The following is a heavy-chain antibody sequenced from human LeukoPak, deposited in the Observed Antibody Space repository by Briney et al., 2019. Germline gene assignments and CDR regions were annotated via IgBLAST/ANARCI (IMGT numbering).Heavy chain of an antibody. Sequence: ASVKVSCKASGYTFTSYDINWVRQATGQGLEWMGWMNPNSGNTGYAQKFQGRVTMTRNTSISTAYMELSSLRSEDTAVYYCARAPSINGTTPPGYWGQGTLVTVSS. CDR3: ARAPSINGTTPPGY. CDR2: MNPNSGNT. J-gene: IGHJ4*02. D-gene: IGHD1-7*01. CDR1: GYTFTSYD. V-gene: IGHV1-8*01.